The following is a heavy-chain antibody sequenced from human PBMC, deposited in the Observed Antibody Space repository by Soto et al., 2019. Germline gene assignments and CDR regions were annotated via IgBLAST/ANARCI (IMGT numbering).Heavy chain of an antibody. Sequence: GESLKISCKGSGYTFSTYWIGWVRQLPGKGLEWMGIIHPGDSDITYSPSFQGQVTISADKSISTAYLQWSSLKASDTAMYYCARRGFGYGDYQSWFDPWGQGTLVTVSS. CDR1: GYTFSTYW. CDR3: ARRGFGYGDYQSWFDP. V-gene: IGHV5-51*01. CDR2: IHPGDSDI. D-gene: IGHD4-17*01. J-gene: IGHJ5*02.